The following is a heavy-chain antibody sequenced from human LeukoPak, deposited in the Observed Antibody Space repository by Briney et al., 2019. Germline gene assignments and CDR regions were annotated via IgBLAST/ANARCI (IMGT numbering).Heavy chain of an antibody. J-gene: IGHJ3*02. V-gene: IGHV4-59*01. CDR1: GGSISSYY. CDR3: AANYDILTGYYRAGGAFDI. D-gene: IGHD3-9*01. CDR2: IYYSGST. Sequence: SETLSLTCTVSGGSISSYYWSWIRQPPGKGLEWIGYIYYSGSTNYNPSLKSRVTISVDTSKNQFSLKLSSVPAADTAVYYCAANYDILTGYYRAGGAFDIWGQGTMVTVSS.